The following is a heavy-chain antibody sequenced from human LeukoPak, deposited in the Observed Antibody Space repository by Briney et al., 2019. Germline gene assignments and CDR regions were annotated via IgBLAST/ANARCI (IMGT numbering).Heavy chain of an antibody. V-gene: IGHV3-30-3*01. Sequence: GGSLRLSCAASGFTFSSTWMSWVRQAPGKGLEWVAVISYDGSNKYYADSVKGRFTISRDNSKNTLYLQMNSLRAEDTAVYYCARDHYDYVWGSYGLGYYYYGMDVWGQGTTVTVSS. CDR2: ISYDGSNK. CDR1: GFTFSSTW. J-gene: IGHJ6*02. CDR3: ARDHYDYVWGSYGLGYYYYGMDV. D-gene: IGHD3-16*01.